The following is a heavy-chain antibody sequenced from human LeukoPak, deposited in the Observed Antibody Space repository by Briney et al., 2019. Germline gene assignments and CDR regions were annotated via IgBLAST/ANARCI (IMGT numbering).Heavy chain of an antibody. J-gene: IGHJ4*02. CDR1: GFTFSSYW. CDR2: IDQHGSAE. V-gene: IGHV3-7*05. Sequence: GGSLRLSCEASGFTFSSYWMSWVRQAPGRGLEWVANIDQHGSAEYFADSVKGRFTISGDNAKNSLFLQMNSLRGEDTAVYYCGRVYCSGSTCYSYFDYWGQGTLVTVSS. CDR3: GRVYCSGSTCYSYFDY. D-gene: IGHD2-2*01.